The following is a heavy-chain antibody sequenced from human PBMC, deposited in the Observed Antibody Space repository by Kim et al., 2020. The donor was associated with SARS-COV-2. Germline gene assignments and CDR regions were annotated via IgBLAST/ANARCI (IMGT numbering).Heavy chain of an antibody. Sequence: GTNYAEKFQGRITMTRDTSISTAYMELSRLTSDDTAVYYCTREIHTWNFVYWGQGTLVTVSS. CDR3: TREIHTWNFVY. J-gene: IGHJ4*02. CDR2: GT. V-gene: IGHV1-2*02. D-gene: IGHD1-20*01.